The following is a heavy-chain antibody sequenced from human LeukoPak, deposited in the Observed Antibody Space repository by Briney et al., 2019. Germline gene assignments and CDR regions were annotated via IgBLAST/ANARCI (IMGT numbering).Heavy chain of an antibody. D-gene: IGHD3-22*01. J-gene: IGHJ5*02. CDR2: IIPIFGTA. V-gene: IGHV1-69*13. CDR3: ARWGSIDSSGYYKGYNWFDP. CDR1: GGTFSSYA. Sequence: VASVKVSCKASGGTFSSYAISWVRQAPGQGLEWMGGIIPIFGTANYAQKFQGRVTITADESTSTAYTELSSLRSEDTAVYYCARWGSIDSSGYYKGYNWFDPWGQGTLVTVSS.